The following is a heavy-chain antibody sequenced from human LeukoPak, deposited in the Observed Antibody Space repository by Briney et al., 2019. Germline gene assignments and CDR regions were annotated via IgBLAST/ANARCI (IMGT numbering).Heavy chain of an antibody. D-gene: IGHD5-18*01. CDR3: AREDTAMGQPFDP. Sequence: PAETLSLTCAVYGGSFSGYYWSWIRQPPGKGLEWIGEINHSGSTNYNPSLKSRVTISVDTFKNQFSLKLSSVTAADTAVYYCAREDTAMGQPFDPWGQGTLVTVSS. J-gene: IGHJ5*02. CDR2: INHSGST. CDR1: GGSFSGYY. V-gene: IGHV4-34*01.